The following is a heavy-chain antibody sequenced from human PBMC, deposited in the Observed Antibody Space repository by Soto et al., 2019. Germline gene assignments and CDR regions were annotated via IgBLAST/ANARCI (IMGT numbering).Heavy chain of an antibody. CDR3: ASRVDYDSSGSYFDY. Sequence: QVQLQESGPGLVKPSQTLSLTCTVSGGSISSGGYYWSWIRPHPGQGLEWMGYIYYSGSTYYKPHLRSRVTISVDTSKNPFSLKLSSVTAADTAVYYCASRVDYDSSGSYFDYGGQGTRVTVSS. J-gene: IGHJ4*02. CDR2: IYYSGST. V-gene: IGHV4-31*03. D-gene: IGHD3-22*01. CDR1: GGSISSGGYY.